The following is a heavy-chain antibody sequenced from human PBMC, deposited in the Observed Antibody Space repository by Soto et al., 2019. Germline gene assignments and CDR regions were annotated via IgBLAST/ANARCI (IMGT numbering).Heavy chain of an antibody. Sequence: GGSLRLYCAASGFTFSSYGMHWVRQAPGKGLEWVAVIWYEGSNKYYADSVKGRFTISRDNSKNTLYLQMNSLRAEDTAVYYCARDSCSGGSCYSAYYGMDVWGQGTTVTVSS. CDR3: ARDSCSGGSCYSAYYGMDV. J-gene: IGHJ6*02. D-gene: IGHD2-15*01. CDR1: GFTFSSYG. V-gene: IGHV3-33*01. CDR2: IWYEGSNK.